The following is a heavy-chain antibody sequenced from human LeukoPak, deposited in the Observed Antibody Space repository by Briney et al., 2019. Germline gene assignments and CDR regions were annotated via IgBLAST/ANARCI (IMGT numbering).Heavy chain of an antibody. J-gene: IGHJ4*02. V-gene: IGHV2-70*04. D-gene: IGHD5-18*01. CDR2: IDWDDDQ. Sequence: SGPTLVNPTQPLTLTCTFSGFSLSTSGVRVSWIRQPPGEALEWLARIDWDDDQFYSTSLKTRLTISKDTSKNQVVLTMTNMDPVDTGTYYCARMGEYSYGGSYYFDYWGKGTLVTVSS. CDR1: GFSLSTSGVR. CDR3: ARMGEYSYGGSYYFDY.